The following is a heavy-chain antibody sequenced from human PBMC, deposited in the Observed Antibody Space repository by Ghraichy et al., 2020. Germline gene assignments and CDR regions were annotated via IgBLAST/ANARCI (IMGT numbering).Heavy chain of an antibody. D-gene: IGHD7-27*01. Sequence: ASVKVSCKASGYTFTGYYMHWVRQAPGQGLEWMGRINPNSGGANLAQKFQGRVTMTRDTSISTAYMELSSLRSDDTAVYYCARNWGSRGTGWFDYWGQGTLVTASS. CDR3: ARNWGSRGTGWFDY. CDR2: INPNSGGA. CDR1: GYTFTGYY. V-gene: IGHV1-2*06. J-gene: IGHJ4*02.